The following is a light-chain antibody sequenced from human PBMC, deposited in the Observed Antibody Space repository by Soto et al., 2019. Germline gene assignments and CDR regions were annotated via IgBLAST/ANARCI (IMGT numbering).Light chain of an antibody. Sequence: EIVMTQSPATLSVSPGDRATLSCRASQRISSNLAWYQQKPGQPPRLLIYGASTRAAGIPARFSGSGSGTEFTLTISGLQSEDFAIYSCQQYNNWPPYPFGQGTNLEIK. CDR2: GAS. J-gene: IGKJ2*01. V-gene: IGKV3-15*01. CDR1: QRISSN. CDR3: QQYNNWPPYP.